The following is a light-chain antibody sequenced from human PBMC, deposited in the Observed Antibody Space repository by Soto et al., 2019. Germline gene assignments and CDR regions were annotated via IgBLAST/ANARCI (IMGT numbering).Light chain of an antibody. CDR2: GAS. J-gene: IGKJ1*01. V-gene: IGKV3-15*01. CDR1: QTIDTN. CDR3: QQYNNRPPWT. Sequence: EIVMTQSPGTLSVSPGERATLSCRASQTIDTNLAGYQQKPGQAPRLLIFGASTRATGIPARFSGSGSGTEFSQTITSLQSEDFALYYCQQYNNRPPWTFGQGTKVEVK.